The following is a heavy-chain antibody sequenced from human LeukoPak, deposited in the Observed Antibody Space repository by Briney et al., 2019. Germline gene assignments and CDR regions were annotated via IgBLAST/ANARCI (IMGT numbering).Heavy chain of an antibody. CDR1: GFTFSRYG. D-gene: IGHD5-12*01. CDR3: AKDRYSGYDCFDY. J-gene: IGHJ4*02. V-gene: IGHV3-30*18. Sequence: GGSLRPSCAASGFTFSRYGMHWVRQAPGKGLEWVAVISYDGSNKYYGDSAKGRFTISRDNSKNTLYLQMNSLRAEDTAVYYCAKDRYSGYDCFDYWGQGTLVTVSS. CDR2: ISYDGSNK.